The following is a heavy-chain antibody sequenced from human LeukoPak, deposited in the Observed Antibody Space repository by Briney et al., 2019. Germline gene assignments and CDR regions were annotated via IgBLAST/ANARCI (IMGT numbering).Heavy chain of an antibody. V-gene: IGHV3-23*01. CDR1: GFTFSSYA. D-gene: IGHD3-10*01. Sequence: PGGSLRLSCAASGFTFSSYAMSWVRQAPGKGLEWVSAISGSGGSTYYADSVEGRFTISRDNSKNTLYLQMNSLRAEDTAVYYCAKDLSVLLWFGDHLAAPHYWGQGTLVTVSS. J-gene: IGHJ4*02. CDR2: ISGSGGST. CDR3: AKDLSVLLWFGDHLAAPHY.